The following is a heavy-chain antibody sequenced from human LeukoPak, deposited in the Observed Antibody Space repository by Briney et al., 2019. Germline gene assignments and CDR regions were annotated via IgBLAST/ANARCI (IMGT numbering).Heavy chain of an antibody. CDR1: GFTFSSYA. J-gene: IGHJ4*02. V-gene: IGHV3-23*01. Sequence: GGSLRLSCAASGFTFSSYAMSWVRQAPGKGLEWVSAISVSGGSTYYADSVKGRFTISRDNSKNTLYLQMNSLRAEDTAVYYCAKDREQLWLLGYFDYWGQGTLVTVSS. CDR3: AKDREQLWLLGYFDY. CDR2: ISVSGGST. D-gene: IGHD5-18*01.